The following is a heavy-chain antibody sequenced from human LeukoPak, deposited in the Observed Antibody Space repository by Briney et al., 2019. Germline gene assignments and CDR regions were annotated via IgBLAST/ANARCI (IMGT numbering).Heavy chain of an antibody. J-gene: IGHJ4*02. CDR1: GFTFGSHA. CDR3: AKDPYGTYYGRFDC. V-gene: IGHV3-23*01. CDR2: IVGSGGST. D-gene: IGHD1-26*01. Sequence: GGSLRLSCAASGFTFGSHAMGWVRQPPGKGLEWVSGIVGSGGSTYYADSVKGRFTISRDNSKNTLYLQMNSLRGEDTALYYCAKDPYGTYYGRFDCWGQGTLATVSS.